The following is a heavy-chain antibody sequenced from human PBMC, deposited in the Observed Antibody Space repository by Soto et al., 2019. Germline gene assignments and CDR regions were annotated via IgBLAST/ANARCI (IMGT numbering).Heavy chain of an antibody. V-gene: IGHV3-21*01. CDR1: GFVFTGYA. Sequence: PGGSLRLSCAASGFVFTGYAMSWVRQAPGEGLEWVASISTSSNLIYYEDSVKGRFIVSRDNTKNSMYLQMISLSAEDTAIYYCARGMKTAVFYGMDVWGQGTTVTVSS. CDR2: ISTSSNLI. CDR3: ARGMKTAVFYGMDV. D-gene: IGHD2-2*01. J-gene: IGHJ6*02.